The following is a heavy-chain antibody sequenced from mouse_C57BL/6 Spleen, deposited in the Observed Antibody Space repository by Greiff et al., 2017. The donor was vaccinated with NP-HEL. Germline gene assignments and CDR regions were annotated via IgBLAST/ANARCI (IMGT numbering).Heavy chain of an antibody. CDR3: ARHYSNYWYFEV. CDR1: GYTFTSYG. Sequence: VQLQQSGAELARPGASVKLSCKASGYTFTSYGISWVKQRTGQGLEWIGEIYPRSGNTYYNEKFKGKATLTADKSSSTAYMGLRSLTSEDSAVYFCARHYSNYWYFEVWGTGTTVTVSS. J-gene: IGHJ1*03. CDR2: IYPRSGNT. V-gene: IGHV1-81*01. D-gene: IGHD2-5*01.